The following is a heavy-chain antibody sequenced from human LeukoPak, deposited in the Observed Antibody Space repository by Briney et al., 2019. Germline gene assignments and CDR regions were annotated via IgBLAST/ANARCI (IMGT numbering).Heavy chain of an antibody. CDR3: ARGYDVGDYVPYTY. D-gene: IGHD4-17*01. J-gene: IGHJ4*02. Sequence: SVKVSCKVSGGTLSSVTITWVRKAPGQGLEWTGGIIPILGSTNYAQKFQGRVTNTADDSTSTAYMEVTSLTSDDTAVYYCARGYDVGDYVPYTYWGQGTLVIVSS. CDR1: GGTLSSVT. CDR2: IIPILGST. V-gene: IGHV1-69*16.